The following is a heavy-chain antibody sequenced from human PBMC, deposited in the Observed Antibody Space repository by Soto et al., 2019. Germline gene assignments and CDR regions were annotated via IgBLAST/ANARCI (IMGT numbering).Heavy chain of an antibody. CDR2: INTDGSST. J-gene: IGHJ6*02. CDR1: GFTFSNYW. V-gene: IGHV3-74*01. CDR3: AGAPYYYFGMDV. Sequence: EVQLVESGGNLVQPGGSLRLSCAASGFTFSNYWMHWVRQAPGNGLLWVSRINTDGSSTTYADSVKGRFTISRDNAKNTLYLEVNSLRAEDTAVYYCAGAPYYYFGMDVWGQGTTLTVSS.